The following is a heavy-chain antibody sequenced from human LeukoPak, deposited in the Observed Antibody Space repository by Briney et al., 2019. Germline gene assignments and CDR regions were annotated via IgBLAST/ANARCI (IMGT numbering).Heavy chain of an antibody. Sequence: GRSLRLSCAASGFSFSTYTMNWVRQAPGEGLEWVSSITTSSTYISYAASVKGRLTISRDNAKNSLYLQMNSLRAEDTAVYYCARGKYSSGWFDYWGQGTLVSVPS. CDR1: GFSFSTYT. CDR2: ITTSSTYI. V-gene: IGHV3-21*01. D-gene: IGHD6-19*01. CDR3: ARGKYSSGWFDY. J-gene: IGHJ4*02.